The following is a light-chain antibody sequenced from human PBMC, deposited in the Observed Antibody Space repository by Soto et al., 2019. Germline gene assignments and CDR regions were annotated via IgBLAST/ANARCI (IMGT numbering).Light chain of an antibody. CDR3: QQYKSYPYT. V-gene: IGKV1-5*01. Sequence: DSQMPQSPSTLSASVGDRVTITCRSSQSISSGLSWYQKKPGKAPKLLIYDASSLESGVPSRFSGSGSGTEFTLTISSLQPDDFATYYCQQYKSYPYTLGQGPKLELQ. CDR1: QSISSG. J-gene: IGKJ2*01. CDR2: DAS.